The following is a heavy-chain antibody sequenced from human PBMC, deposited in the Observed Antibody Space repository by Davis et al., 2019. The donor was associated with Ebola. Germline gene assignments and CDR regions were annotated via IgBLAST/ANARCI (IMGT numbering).Heavy chain of an antibody. J-gene: IGHJ4*02. CDR3: ARHWGSGWYGEPLGY. CDR1: GGTFSSYA. Sequence: SVKVSCKASGGTFSSYAISWVRQAPGQGLEWMGGIIPIFGTANYAQKFQGRVTITADKSTSTAYMELSSLKASDTAMYYCARHWGSGWYGEPLGYWGQGTLVTVSS. D-gene: IGHD6-19*01. V-gene: IGHV1-69*06. CDR2: IIPIFGTA.